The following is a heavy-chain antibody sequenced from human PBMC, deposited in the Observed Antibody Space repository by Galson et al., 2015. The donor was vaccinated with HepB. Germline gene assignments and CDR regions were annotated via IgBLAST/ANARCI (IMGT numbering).Heavy chain of an antibody. CDR3: ARGRAHDYGDYFDC. D-gene: IGHD4-17*01. CDR1: GSTVSSNY. V-gene: IGHV3-53*01. Sequence: SLRLSCAASGSTVSSNYMSWVRQAPGKGLEWVSVIYTGGDTFYADSVKGRFTISRDNSKNTLYLQMSSLRAEDTALYYCARGRAHDYGDYFDCWGQGTLVTVSS. CDR2: IYTGGDT. J-gene: IGHJ4*02.